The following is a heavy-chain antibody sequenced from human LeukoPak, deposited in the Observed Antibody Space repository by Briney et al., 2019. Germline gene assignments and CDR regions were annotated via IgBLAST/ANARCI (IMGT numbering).Heavy chain of an antibody. V-gene: IGHV3-48*03. Sequence: GGSLRLSCVASGFTFGTYGMIWVRQAPGKGLEWVSYISDSSSTIYYADSVKGRLTISRDNAKNVLYLQMNSLRAEDTAVYYCARWGATGCGDYWGQGTLVTVSS. J-gene: IGHJ4*02. D-gene: IGHD3-9*01. CDR2: ISDSSSTI. CDR3: ARWGATGCGDY. CDR1: GFTFGTYG.